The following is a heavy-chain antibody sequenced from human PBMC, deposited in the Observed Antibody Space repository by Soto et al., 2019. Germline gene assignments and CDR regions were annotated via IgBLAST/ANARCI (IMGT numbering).Heavy chain of an antibody. V-gene: IGHV4-59*01. J-gene: IGHJ3*02. Sequence: QVQLQESGPGLVKPSETLSLTCTVSGGSISSYYWSWIRQPPGKGLEWIGYIYYSGSTNYNPSLKSRATISVDTSKNQFSLKLSSVTAADTAVYYCARDHGVYYGSGRGGAFDIWGQGTMVTVSS. D-gene: IGHD3-10*01. CDR1: GGSISSYY. CDR3: ARDHGVYYGSGRGGAFDI. CDR2: IYYSGST.